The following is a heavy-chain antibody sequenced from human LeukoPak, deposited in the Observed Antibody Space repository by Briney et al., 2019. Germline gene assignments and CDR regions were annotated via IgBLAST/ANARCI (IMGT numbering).Heavy chain of an antibody. Sequence: SETLSVTCTVSGGSISSYNWSWIRQPPGKGLEWIGYIYYSGSTNYNPSLKSRVTISVDTSKNQFSLKLSSVTAADTAVYYCARHRRPYYNGMDVWGQGTTVTVSS. V-gene: IGHV4-59*08. CDR1: GGSISSYN. CDR2: IYYSGST. J-gene: IGHJ6*02. CDR3: ARHRRPYYNGMDV.